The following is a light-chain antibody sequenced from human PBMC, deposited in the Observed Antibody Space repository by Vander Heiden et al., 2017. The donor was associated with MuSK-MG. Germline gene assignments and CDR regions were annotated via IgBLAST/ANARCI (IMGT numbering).Light chain of an antibody. J-gene: IGKJ5*01. Sequence: DIQLTQSPSFLSASVGDRVTITCRASQGIPSYLAWYQQKPGKAPKLLIYAASTLQSGVPSRFSGSASGTEFTLTISSLQPEDFATYYCQQFRSDPITFGQGTRLEIK. CDR3: QQFRSDPIT. V-gene: IGKV1-9*01. CDR2: AAS. CDR1: QGIPSY.